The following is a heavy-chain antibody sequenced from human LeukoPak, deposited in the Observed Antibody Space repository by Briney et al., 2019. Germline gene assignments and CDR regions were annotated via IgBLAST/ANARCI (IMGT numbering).Heavy chain of an antibody. V-gene: IGHV3-23*01. Sequence: GGSLRLSCAASGFTFSSYAMSWVRQAPGKGLEWVSAISNSGDNTYYADSVKGRFTISRDNSKNTLYLQMNSLRAEDTAVYYCASRDKGSGYEYHTPSRYYYMDVWGKGTTVTISS. J-gene: IGHJ6*03. CDR2: ISNSGDNT. CDR1: GFTFSSYA. D-gene: IGHD5-12*01. CDR3: ASRDKGSGYEYHTPSRYYYMDV.